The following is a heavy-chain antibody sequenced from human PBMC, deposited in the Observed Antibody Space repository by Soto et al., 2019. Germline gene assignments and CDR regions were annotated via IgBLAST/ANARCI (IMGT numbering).Heavy chain of an antibody. D-gene: IGHD7-27*01. Sequence: EVQLVESGGGLVQPGGSLRLSCETSGFILSDVAMTGFGQAPGKGREGVSYISSSSSVIDYADSVRGRFTVSRDNARNSLYLQMNSLRAEDTAVYYCARDLSWGSNWYYYMDVWGKGTTVTVSS. V-gene: IGHV3-48*01. CDR2: ISSSSSVI. CDR3: ARDLSWGSNWYYYMDV. J-gene: IGHJ6*03. CDR1: GFILSDVA.